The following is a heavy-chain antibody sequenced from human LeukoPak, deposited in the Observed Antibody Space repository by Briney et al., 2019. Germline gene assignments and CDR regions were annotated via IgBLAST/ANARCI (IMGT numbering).Heavy chain of an antibody. CDR1: GFTFSSYS. V-gene: IGHV3-7*01. CDR2: IKEDGSEK. J-gene: IGHJ3*02. CDR3: ARELATDAFDI. Sequence: GGSLRLSCAAYGFTFSSYSMNWVRQAPGKGLEWVANIKEDGSEKYYVDSVKGRFTISRDNVKNSVYLQMNSLTPEDTAVYYCARELATDAFDIWDQGTMVTVSS. D-gene: IGHD5-12*01.